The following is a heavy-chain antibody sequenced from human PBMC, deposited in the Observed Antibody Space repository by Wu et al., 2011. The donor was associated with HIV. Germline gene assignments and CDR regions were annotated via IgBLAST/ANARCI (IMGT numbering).Heavy chain of an antibody. CDR2: ISPMFGSP. V-gene: IGHV1-69*05. CDR1: GGTFSTFT. J-gene: IGHJ6*02. CDR3: ARDRPPDGGYGHSYYFYGMDV. Sequence: QVQLVQSGAEMKEPGSSVKLSCKASGGTFSTFTFSWVRQAPGQGLEWMGGISPMFGSPDYAQKFQGRVTITTDESARTAYMELSSLRFEDTAVYYCARDRPPDGGYGHSYYFYGMDVWGQGPRSPSP. D-gene: IGHD3-10*01.